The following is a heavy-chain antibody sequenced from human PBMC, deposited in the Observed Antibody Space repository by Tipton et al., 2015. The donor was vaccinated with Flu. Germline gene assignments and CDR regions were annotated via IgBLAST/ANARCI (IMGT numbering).Heavy chain of an antibody. CDR3: ARERGRYCSGGSCYSGHFDY. V-gene: IGHV3-30*04. D-gene: IGHD2-15*01. CDR2: ISYDGRNN. J-gene: IGHJ4*02. CDR1: GFTFSSHA. Sequence: SLRLSCAASGFTFSSHAMHWVRQAPGKGLEWVAVISYDGRNNNCADSVKGRFTISRDNSKNTLYLQMNTLRVEDTGVYYCARERGRYCSGGSCYSGHFDYWGQGTLVTVSS.